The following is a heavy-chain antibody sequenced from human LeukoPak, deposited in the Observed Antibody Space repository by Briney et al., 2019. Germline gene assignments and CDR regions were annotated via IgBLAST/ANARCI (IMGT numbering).Heavy chain of an antibody. CDR3: ARELLGIDY. J-gene: IGHJ4*02. CDR1: GGSISNGGYY. CDR2: IYHSGST. Sequence: SQTLSLTCTVSGGSISNGGYYWSWIRQPPGKGLEWIGYIYHSGSTYYNPSLKSRVTISVDRSKNQFSLKLSSVTAADTAVYYCARELLGIDYWGQGTLVTVSS. D-gene: IGHD3-10*01. V-gene: IGHV4-30-2*01.